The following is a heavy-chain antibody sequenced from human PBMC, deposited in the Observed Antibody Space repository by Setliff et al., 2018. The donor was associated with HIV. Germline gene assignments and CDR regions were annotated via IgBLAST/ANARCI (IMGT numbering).Heavy chain of an antibody. Sequence: SVKVSCKASGGTFSSYAFSWVRQAPGQGLEWMGVVIPIFSTTNYAQKFQGRVTITADESTSTAYMELSSLGSEDTAVYYCARGSGGYCSGGSCYFGFGLALWGQGTTVTVSS. CDR2: VIPIFSTT. V-gene: IGHV1-69*13. J-gene: IGHJ6*02. CDR1: GGTFSSYA. CDR3: ARGSGGYCSGGSCYFGFGLAL. D-gene: IGHD2-15*01.